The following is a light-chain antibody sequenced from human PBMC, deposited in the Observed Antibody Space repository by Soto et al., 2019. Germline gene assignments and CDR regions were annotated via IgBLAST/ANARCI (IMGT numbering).Light chain of an antibody. V-gene: IGKV1-39*01. CDR1: QSIDTH. CDR2: EAS. J-gene: IGKJ1*01. CDR3: HHTYSPPDT. Sequence: DIRMTQSQSSLSASVGDRVTITCRASQSIDTHLNWYQQHPGKAPNALIYEASNLQSGEPSRFSGSVSGTDFTLTISGLQPDDSATYYCHHTYSPPDTFGQGTKVEIK.